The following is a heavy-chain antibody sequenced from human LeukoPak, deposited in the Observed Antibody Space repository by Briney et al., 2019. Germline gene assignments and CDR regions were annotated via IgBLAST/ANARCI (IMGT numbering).Heavy chain of an antibody. CDR2: IYSGSST. Sequence: GGSLRLSCAASGFTVSSNYMSWVRQAPGKGLEWVSVIYSGSSTYYADSVKGRFTISRDNSKNTLYLQMNSLRAEDTAVYYCAREGRGYSYEAWGQGTLVTVSS. J-gene: IGHJ5*02. CDR1: GFTVSSNY. V-gene: IGHV3-66*01. CDR3: AREGRGYSYEA. D-gene: IGHD5-18*01.